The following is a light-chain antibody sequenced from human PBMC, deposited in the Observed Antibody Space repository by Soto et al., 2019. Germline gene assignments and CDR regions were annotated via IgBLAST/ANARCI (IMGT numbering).Light chain of an antibody. CDR1: SSDVGGYAY. Sequence: QSALTQPASVSGSPGQSITISCTGTSSDVGGYAYVSWYQQYPGKAPKLVISEVSNRPSGVSHRFSGSRSGNTASLTISGLQAEDEADYYCSSYTSNTTPVFGGGTKLIVL. J-gene: IGLJ3*02. V-gene: IGLV2-14*01. CDR3: SSYTSNTTPV. CDR2: EVS.